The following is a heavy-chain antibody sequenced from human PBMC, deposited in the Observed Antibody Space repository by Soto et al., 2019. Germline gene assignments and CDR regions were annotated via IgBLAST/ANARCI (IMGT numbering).Heavy chain of an antibody. Sequence: GGSLRLSCAASGFTFSGSAMQWVRHASGKGLEWVGRIRSKANSYATAYAASVKGRFTISRDDSKNTAYLQMNSLKTEDTAVYYCTISFRSGSPIDYWGQGTLVTVSS. CDR3: TISFRSGSPIDY. D-gene: IGHD1-26*01. CDR1: GFTFSGSA. J-gene: IGHJ4*02. CDR2: IRSKANSYAT. V-gene: IGHV3-73*01.